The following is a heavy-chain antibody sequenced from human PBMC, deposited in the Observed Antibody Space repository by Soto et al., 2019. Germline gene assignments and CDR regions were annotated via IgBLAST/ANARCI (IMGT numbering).Heavy chain of an antibody. D-gene: IGHD6-19*01. V-gene: IGHV1-18*04. CDR1: GYGLASCG. Sequence: TSVEVTCKACGYGLASCGIGWVRQAPGQGLEWMGWISPYSGETRYAEKFQDRVTLTTDTSTKTAYMDLRNLKSDDTAVYWCARGPVAGSDFWGQGTLVNLSS. CDR3: ARGPVAGSDF. CDR2: ISPYSGET. J-gene: IGHJ4*02.